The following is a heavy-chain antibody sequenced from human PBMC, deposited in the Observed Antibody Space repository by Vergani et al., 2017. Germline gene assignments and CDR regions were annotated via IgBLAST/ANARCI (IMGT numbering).Heavy chain of an antibody. D-gene: IGHD5-24*01. J-gene: IGHJ3*02. CDR2: IYYSGST. CDR3: ARDLGATNPSPDAFDI. Sequence: QVQLQESGPGLVKPSQTLSLTCTVSGGSISSGGYYWSWIRQHPGKGLEWIGYIYYSGSTYYNPSLKSRVTISVATSKNQFSLKLSSVTAADTAVYYCARDLGATNPSPDAFDIWGQGTMVTVSS. V-gene: IGHV4-31*03. CDR1: GGSISSGGYY.